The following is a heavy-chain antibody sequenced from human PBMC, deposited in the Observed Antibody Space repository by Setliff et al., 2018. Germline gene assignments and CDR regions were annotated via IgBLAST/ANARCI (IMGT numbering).Heavy chain of an antibody. CDR2: INRRGST. J-gene: IGHJ4*02. V-gene: IGHV4-4*07. D-gene: IGHD6-6*01. Sequence: SETLSLTCTVSPGSISRHYWSWFRQAPGKGLEWIGHINRRGSTNFSPSLKSRASLSIDASKRQFSLKLSSVTAADTAVYYCARGQATSSRSSLVYWGQGIPVTVSS. CDR1: PGSISRHY. CDR3: ARGQATSSRSSLVY.